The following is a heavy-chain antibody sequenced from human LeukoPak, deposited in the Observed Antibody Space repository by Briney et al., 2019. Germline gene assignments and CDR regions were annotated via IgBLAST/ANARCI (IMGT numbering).Heavy chain of an antibody. CDR3: AREGIAAAGSGGGFDY. CDR2: IWYDGSNK. Sequence: QVQLVESGGGVVQPGRSLRLSCAASGFTFSSYGMHWVRQAPGKGLEWVAVIWYDGSNKYYADSVKGRFTTSRDNSKNTLYLQMNSLRAEDTAVYYCAREGIAAAGSGGGFDYWGQGTLVTVSS. D-gene: IGHD6-13*01. V-gene: IGHV3-33*01. CDR1: GFTFSSYG. J-gene: IGHJ4*02.